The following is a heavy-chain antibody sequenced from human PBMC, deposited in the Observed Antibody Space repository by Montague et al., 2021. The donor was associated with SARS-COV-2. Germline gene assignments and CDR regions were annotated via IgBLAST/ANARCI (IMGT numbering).Heavy chain of an antibody. Sequence: SETLSLTCTVSGGSINHYWSWIRQPPGKGLEWIGYIYYDGSSNYNPSLRSRVTISMQTSRNQVSLRLSSVTAVDTALYYCARSQWHNWYFDLWGHGTLVTVSS. CDR1: GGSINHY. V-gene: IGHV4-59*11. CDR3: ARSQWHNWYFDL. D-gene: IGHD2-8*01. J-gene: IGHJ2*01. CDR2: IYYDGSS.